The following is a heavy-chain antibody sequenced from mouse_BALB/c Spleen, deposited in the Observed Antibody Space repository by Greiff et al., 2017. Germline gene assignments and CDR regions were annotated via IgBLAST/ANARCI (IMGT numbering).Heavy chain of an antibody. J-gene: IGHJ4*01. CDR3: ARDALMDY. V-gene: IGHV5-4*02. Sequence: EVMLVESGGGLVKPGGSLKLSCAASGFTFSDYYMYWVRQTPEKRLEWVATISDGGSYTYYPDSVKGRFTISRDNAKNNLYLQMSSLKSEDTAMYYCARDALMDYWGQGTSVTVSS. CDR2: ISDGGSYT. CDR1: GFTFSDYY.